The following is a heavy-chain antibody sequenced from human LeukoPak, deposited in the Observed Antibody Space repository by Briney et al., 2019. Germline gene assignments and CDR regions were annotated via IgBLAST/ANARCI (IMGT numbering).Heavy chain of an antibody. J-gene: IGHJ4*02. CDR3: ARISGRPADY. CDR1: GFIFSSYG. Sequence: PGGSLRLSCAASGFIFSSYGMTWVRQAPGKGLEWVSAISGSGSGGSTYYADSVKGRFTISRDNAKNSLYLQMNSLRAEDTAVYYCARISGRPADYWGQGTLVTVSS. CDR2: ISGSGSGGST. V-gene: IGHV3-23*01. D-gene: IGHD1-26*01.